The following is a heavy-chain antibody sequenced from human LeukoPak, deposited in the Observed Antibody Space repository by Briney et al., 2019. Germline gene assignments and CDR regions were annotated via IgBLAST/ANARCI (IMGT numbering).Heavy chain of an antibody. CDR2: LYSGGTT. J-gene: IGHJ6*03. V-gene: IGHV3-53*01. CDR1: GFTVSSNY. CDR3: ARVHGYYYYMDV. Sequence: TGGSLRLPCVASGFTVSSNYMSWVRQAPGKGLEWVSVLYSGGTTYYADSVKGRFTISRDNSKNTLYLQMNSLRAEDTAVYYCARVHGYYYYMDVWGKGTTVTVSS.